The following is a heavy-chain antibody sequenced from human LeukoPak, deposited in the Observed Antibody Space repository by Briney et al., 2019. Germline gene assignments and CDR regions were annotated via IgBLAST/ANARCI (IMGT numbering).Heavy chain of an antibody. V-gene: IGHV4-34*01. CDR1: GGSISGYY. Sequence: PSETLSLTCTVSGGSISGYYWSWIRQPPGKGLEWIGEINHSGSTNYNPSLKSRVTISVDTSKNQFSLKLSSVTAADTAVYYCARVGGELTQNYFDYWGQGTLVTVSS. CDR2: INHSGST. D-gene: IGHD3-10*01. J-gene: IGHJ4*02. CDR3: ARVGGELTQNYFDY.